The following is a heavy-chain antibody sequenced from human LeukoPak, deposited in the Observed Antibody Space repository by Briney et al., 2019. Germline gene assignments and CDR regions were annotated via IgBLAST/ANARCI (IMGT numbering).Heavy chain of an antibody. CDR1: GGSIRNYY. CDR2: IYYSGST. J-gene: IGHJ4*01. CDR3: TRVNSGPFDY. D-gene: IGHD6-19*01. V-gene: IGHV4-59*08. Sequence: SETLSLTCTVSGGSIRNYYWSWIRQPPGKGLEWIGYIYYSGSTNYNPSLKSRVTISVDTSKNQFSLKLSSVTAADTAVYYCTRVNSGPFDYWGQGTLVTVSS.